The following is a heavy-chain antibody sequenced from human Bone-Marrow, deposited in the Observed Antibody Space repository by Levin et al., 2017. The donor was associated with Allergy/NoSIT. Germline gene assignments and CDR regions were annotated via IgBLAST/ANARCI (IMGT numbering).Heavy chain of an antibody. J-gene: IGHJ4*02. CDR2: IYSGGST. CDR3: ARLGIAVTPYYFDY. Sequence: GGSLRLSCAASGFTVSSNYMSWVRQAPGKGLEWVSVIYSGGSTYYADSVKGRFTISRDNSKNTLYLQMNSLRAEDTAVYYCARLGIAVTPYYFDYWGQGTLVTVSS. D-gene: IGHD6-19*01. CDR1: GFTVSSNY. V-gene: IGHV3-53*01.